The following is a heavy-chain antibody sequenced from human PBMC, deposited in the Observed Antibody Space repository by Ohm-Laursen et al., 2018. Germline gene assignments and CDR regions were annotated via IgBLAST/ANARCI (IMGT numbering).Heavy chain of an antibody. D-gene: IGHD2-15*01. CDR3: AKVAVAAHFDY. CDR2: INHGGSA. J-gene: IGHJ4*02. V-gene: IGHV4-34*01. Sequence: TLSPTCAVSGGSISAYYWTWIRQPPGKGLEWIGEINHGGSANYNPSLKSRVTISVDTSKNQFSLKLTSVTAADTAVYYCAKVAVAAHFDYWGQGTLVTVSS. CDR1: GGSISAYY.